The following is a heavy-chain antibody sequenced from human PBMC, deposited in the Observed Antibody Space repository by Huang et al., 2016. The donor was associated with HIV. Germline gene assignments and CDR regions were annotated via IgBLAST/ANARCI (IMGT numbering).Heavy chain of an antibody. Sequence: QVQLQQWGAGLLKPSETLALTCAVYGESLGTYYWAWIRRPPGKGLQWIGEVNAGGDINYNPSLGSRVTISVDTSSNQVSLTFTSMPAADTATYYCARRFRVAATRKWFDPWGQGTLVIVSS. D-gene: IGHD3-10*01. CDR3: ARRFRVAATRKWFDP. CDR2: VNAGGDI. V-gene: IGHV4-34*01. CDR1: GESLGTYY. J-gene: IGHJ5*02.